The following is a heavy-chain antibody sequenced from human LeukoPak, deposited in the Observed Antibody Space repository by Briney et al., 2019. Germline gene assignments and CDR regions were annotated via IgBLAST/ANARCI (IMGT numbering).Heavy chain of an antibody. D-gene: IGHD3-10*01. CDR1: GYTFTIYY. J-gene: IGHJ3*02. CDR3: ARPARRMVRGILSAFDI. Sequence: ASVKVSFKASGYTFTIYYMHWVRQAPGQGLEWMGVINPSGGSTSYAQKFQGRVTMTRDMSTSTVYMELSSLRSEDTAVYYCARPARRMVRGILSAFDIWGQGTMVTVSS. CDR2: INPSGGST. V-gene: IGHV1-46*01.